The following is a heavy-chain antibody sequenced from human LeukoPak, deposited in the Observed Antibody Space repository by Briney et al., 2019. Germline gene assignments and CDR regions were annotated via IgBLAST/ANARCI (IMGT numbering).Heavy chain of an antibody. J-gene: IGHJ4*02. CDR2: ISGSGGST. V-gene: IGHV3-23*01. CDR1: GFTFSTYA. D-gene: IGHD6-13*01. Sequence: GGSLRLSCAASGFTFSTYAITWSRRPPGKGLDWASAISGSGGSTYYADSVKGRFTISRDNSKNTLYLQMNSLRAEDTAVYYCAKDPYSSSWLTFDYWGQGTLVTVSS. CDR3: AKDPYSSSWLTFDY.